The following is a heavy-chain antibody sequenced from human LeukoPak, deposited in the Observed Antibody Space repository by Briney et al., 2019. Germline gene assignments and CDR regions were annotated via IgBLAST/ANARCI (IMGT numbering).Heavy chain of an antibody. D-gene: IGHD2-15*01. V-gene: IGHV4-59*08. CDR1: GDSISTYY. J-gene: IGHJ5*02. CDR3: ARDYCSGGSCYSDCFGP. CDR2: VFYSGST. Sequence: SETLSLTCSVSGDSISTYYWSWSRQPPGKGLEWMGYVFYSGSTKYNPSLKSRLTISVDTSTNQFSLKLRSVTAADTAVYYCARDYCSGGSCYSDCFGPWGQGTLVTASS.